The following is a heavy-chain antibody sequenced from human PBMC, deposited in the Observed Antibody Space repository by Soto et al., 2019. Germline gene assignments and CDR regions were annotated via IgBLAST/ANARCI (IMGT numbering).Heavy chain of an antibody. D-gene: IGHD2-21*01. V-gene: IGHV3-74*01. CDR1: GFTFSDYW. J-gene: IGHJ4*02. CDR3: ATGIAFSPQDY. Sequence: VGSLRLSCAASGFTFSDYWMHWVRQVPGKGLVWVSRISGGSSSTNYADSVKGRSTISRDNAKNTLYVQMNSLRDEDTAVYYCATGIAFSPQDYWGQGTPVTVSS. CDR2: ISGGSSST.